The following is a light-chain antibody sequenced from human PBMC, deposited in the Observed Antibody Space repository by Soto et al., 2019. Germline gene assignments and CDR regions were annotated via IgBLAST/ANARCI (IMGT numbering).Light chain of an antibody. CDR2: EVS. CDR3: SSYTSSNTLV. V-gene: IGLV2-14*01. CDR1: SSDVGAYNY. J-gene: IGLJ2*01. Sequence: QSALTQPASVSGSPGQSITISCTGTSSDVGAYNYVSWYQQHPGKAPKLMIFEVSDRPSGVSNRFCGSKSGNTASLTISGLQAEDGADYYCSSYTSSNTLVFGGGTKLTVL.